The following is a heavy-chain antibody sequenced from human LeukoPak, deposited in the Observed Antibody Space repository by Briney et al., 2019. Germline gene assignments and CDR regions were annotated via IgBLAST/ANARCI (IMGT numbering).Heavy chain of an antibody. V-gene: IGHV3-20*04. D-gene: IGHD3-22*01. Sequence: SGGSLRLSCAASGFTFDDYGMSWVRQAPGKGLEWVSGINWNGGSTGYADSVKGRFTISRDNVKNSLYLQMNSLRAEDTALYYRARGKGYYYDSSGPAYGMDVWGQGTTVTVSS. CDR2: INWNGGST. CDR1: GFTFDDYG. J-gene: IGHJ6*01. CDR3: ARGKGYYYDSSGPAYGMDV.